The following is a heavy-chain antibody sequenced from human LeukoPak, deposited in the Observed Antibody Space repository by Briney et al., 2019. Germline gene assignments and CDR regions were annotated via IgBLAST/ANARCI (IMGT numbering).Heavy chain of an antibody. Sequence: SETLSLTCTVSGGSISSYYWSWIRQPPGKGLEWIGYIFYSGSTNYNPSLKSRVTISVDRSKNQFSLRLNSVTAADTAVYYCGRSFRGVVSYWGQGTLVTVSS. CDR1: GGSISSYY. V-gene: IGHV4-59*01. CDR3: GRSFRGVVSY. D-gene: IGHD3-10*01. J-gene: IGHJ4*02. CDR2: IFYSGST.